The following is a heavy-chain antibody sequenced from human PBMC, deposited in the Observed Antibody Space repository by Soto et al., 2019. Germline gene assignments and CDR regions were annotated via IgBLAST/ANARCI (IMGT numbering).Heavy chain of an antibody. CDR1: GFTFSSYA. CDR2: ISYDGSNK. CDR3: ARDPCSGDCYSAFDI. Sequence: ESGGGVVQPGRSLRLSCAASGFTFSSYAMHWVRQAPGKGLEWVAVISYDGSNKYYADSVKGRFTISRDNSKNTLYLQMNSLRAEDTAVYYCARDPCSGDCYSAFDIWGQGTMVTVSS. V-gene: IGHV3-30-3*01. D-gene: IGHD2-21*02. J-gene: IGHJ3*02.